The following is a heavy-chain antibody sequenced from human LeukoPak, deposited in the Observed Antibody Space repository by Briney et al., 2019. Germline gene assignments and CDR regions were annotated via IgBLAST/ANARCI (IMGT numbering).Heavy chain of an antibody. D-gene: IGHD5-18*01. CDR2: ISGGGTVT. CDR3: AKWSRDTTMLLDV. V-gene: IGHV3-23*01. J-gene: IGHJ6*04. CDR1: GFTFSSYA. Sequence: GGSLRLSCAASGFTFSSYAMSWVRQAPGKGLEWVSAISGGGTVTYYADSVKGRFTIYRDNSKNTLYLQINNLRAEDTAIFYRAKWSRDTTMLLDVWGKGTTVTVSS.